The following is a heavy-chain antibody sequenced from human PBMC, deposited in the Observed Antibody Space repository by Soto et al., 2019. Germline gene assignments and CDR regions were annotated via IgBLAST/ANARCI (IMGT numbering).Heavy chain of an antibody. V-gene: IGHV3-23*01. CDR2: ISGSGGST. J-gene: IGHJ6*02. CDR1: GFTFTTYA. CDR3: VAVTTRAGYYGMDV. D-gene: IGHD4-17*01. Sequence: EVQLLESGGALVQPGGSLRLSCVASGFTFTTYAMTWVRQAPGKGLEWVSAISGSGGSTYYADSVKGRFTISRDNSKNQLDLEKNSLGGEDTAVYYCVAVTTRAGYYGMDVWGQGTTVTVSS.